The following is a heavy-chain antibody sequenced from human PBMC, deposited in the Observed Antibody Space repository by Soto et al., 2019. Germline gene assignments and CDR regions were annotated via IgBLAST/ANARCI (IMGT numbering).Heavy chain of an antibody. Sequence: LRLSCAASGFTFSSYAISWVRQAPGKGLEWVSAISGSGGSTYYADSVKGRFTISRDNSKNTLYLQMNSLRAEDTAVYYCSKPFGVVTFHFDYWGQGTLVTVSS. D-gene: IGHD3-3*01. CDR3: SKPFGVVTFHFDY. CDR2: ISGSGGST. J-gene: IGHJ4*02. CDR1: GFTFSSYA. V-gene: IGHV3-23*01.